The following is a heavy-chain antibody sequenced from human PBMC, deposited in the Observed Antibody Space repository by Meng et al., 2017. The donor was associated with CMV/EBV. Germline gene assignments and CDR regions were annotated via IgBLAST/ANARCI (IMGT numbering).Heavy chain of an antibody. V-gene: IGHV4-4*07. CDR1: GGPVSSYY. CDR2: IYTSGST. Sequence: GQLTESGQGLVKPSEALSFTCTVSGGPVSSYYWSWSRQPAGKGLEWIGRIYTSGSTNYNTSLKSRVTMSVDTSKNQFSLKLSSVTAADTAVYYCARSMVVAGDWFDPWGQGTLVTVSS. D-gene: IGHD2-15*01. CDR3: ARSMVVAGDWFDP. J-gene: IGHJ5*02.